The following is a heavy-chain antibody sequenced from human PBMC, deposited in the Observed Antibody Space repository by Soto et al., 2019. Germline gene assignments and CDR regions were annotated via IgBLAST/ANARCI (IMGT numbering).Heavy chain of an antibody. J-gene: IGHJ5*02. V-gene: IGHV1-69*01. CDR3: ARSYGSGTYGSLDP. D-gene: IGHD3-10*01. Sequence: QIQLVQSGAEVKKPGSSVKISCKASGGTFSSYGINWVRQAPGQGLEWMGGIIPIFGTTNYAQKFQGRVTVTADDSTTTAYMVLNSLRSEDTAMYYCARSYGSGTYGSLDPWGQGTLVTVSS. CDR2: IIPIFGTT. CDR1: GGTFSSYG.